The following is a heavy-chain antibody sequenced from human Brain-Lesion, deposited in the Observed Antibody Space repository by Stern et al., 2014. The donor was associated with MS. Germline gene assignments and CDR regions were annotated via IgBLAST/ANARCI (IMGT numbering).Heavy chain of an antibody. Sequence: QLQLQESGPGLVKPSQTLSLSCTVSGGSISSGGYYWSWIRQPAGKGLEWIGRIFKSGSTSYNPSLKSRVTISIDPSKNQFSLRLNSMTAADTAVYYCARGRVVPGFQYYATDVWGQGTTVIVSS. CDR1: GGSISSGGYY. CDR3: ARGRVVPGFQYYATDV. CDR2: IFKSGST. V-gene: IGHV4-61*02. J-gene: IGHJ6*02. D-gene: IGHD2-2*01.